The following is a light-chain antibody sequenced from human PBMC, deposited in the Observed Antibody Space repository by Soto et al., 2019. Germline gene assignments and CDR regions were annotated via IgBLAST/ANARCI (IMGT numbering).Light chain of an antibody. CDR3: ASYATSTSWL. CDR2: DVS. J-gene: IGLJ2*01. V-gene: IGLV2-14*03. Sequence: QPVLTQPASVSGSPGQSITISCTGTSSDVGDYTYVSWYQHHPGKAPKLMIYDVSNRPSGVSNRFSGSKSGNTASLTISGLQAEDEADYYCASYATSTSWLFGGGTKLTVL. CDR1: SSDVGDYTY.